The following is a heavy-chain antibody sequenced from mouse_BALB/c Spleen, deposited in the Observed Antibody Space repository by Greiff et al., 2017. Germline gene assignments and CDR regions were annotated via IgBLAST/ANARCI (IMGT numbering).Heavy chain of an antibody. D-gene: IGHD1-1*01. CDR2: IYPGSGST. CDR1: GYTFTSYW. CDR3: TRSHYYGSSPYYFDY. J-gene: IGHJ2*01. V-gene: IGHV1S22*01. Sequence: LQQPGSELVRPGASVKLSCKASGYTFTSYWMHWVKQRPGQGLEWIGNIYPGSGSTNYDEKFKSKATLTVDTSSSTAYMQLSSLTSEDSAVYYWTRSHYYGSSPYYFDYWGQGTTLTVSS.